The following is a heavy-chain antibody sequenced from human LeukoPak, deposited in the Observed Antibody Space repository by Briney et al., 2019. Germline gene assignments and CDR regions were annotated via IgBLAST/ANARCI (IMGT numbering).Heavy chain of an antibody. CDR3: ARYGSRGYYFDY. CDR1: GGSISSYY. V-gene: IGHV4-59*08. J-gene: IGHJ4*02. Sequence: SETLSLTCTVSGGSISSYYWGWIRQPPGKGLEWIGYISYSGSTNYNSSLKSRVTMLVDTSKNQFSLKLSSVTAADTAVYYCARYGSRGYYFDYWGQGTLVTVSS. CDR2: ISYSGST. D-gene: IGHD2-15*01.